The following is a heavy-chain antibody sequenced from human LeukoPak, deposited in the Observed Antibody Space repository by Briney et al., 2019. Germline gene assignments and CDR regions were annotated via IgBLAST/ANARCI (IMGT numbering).Heavy chain of an antibody. Sequence: GGSLRLSCAASGFTFTAYYMSWMRQAPGKGLEWISHISGHGDTIYYADSVKGRFTISRDNSKNTLYLQMNSLRAEDTAVYYCAKGKRWLQSGGYYFDYWGQGTLVTVSS. CDR2: ISGHGDTI. V-gene: IGHV3-11*01. CDR3: AKGKRWLQSGGYYFDY. D-gene: IGHD5-24*01. CDR1: GFTFTAYY. J-gene: IGHJ4*02.